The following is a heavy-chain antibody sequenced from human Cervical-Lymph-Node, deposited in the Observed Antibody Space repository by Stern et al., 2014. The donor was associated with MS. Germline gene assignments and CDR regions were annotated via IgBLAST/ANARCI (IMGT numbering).Heavy chain of an antibody. V-gene: IGHV5-51*01. Sequence: VQLGQSGPEVKRPGESLKISCQASGYTITSYWIGWVRQMPGKGLEWIAIIFPGGSDIRYSPSFQGQVTISADKSSSTAYLQWNNLKASDTAIYYCARQRYFDYWGQGTLVTVSS. CDR2: IFPGGSDI. J-gene: IGHJ4*02. CDR1: GYTITSYW. CDR3: ARQRYFDY.